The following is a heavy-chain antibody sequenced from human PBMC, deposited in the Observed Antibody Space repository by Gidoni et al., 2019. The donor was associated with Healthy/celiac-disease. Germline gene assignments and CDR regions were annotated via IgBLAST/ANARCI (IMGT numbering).Heavy chain of an antibody. V-gene: IGHV3-30-3*01. D-gene: IGHD3-16*01. CDR1: GFTFSSYA. Sequence: QVQLVESGGGVVQPGRSLRLSCAASGFTFSSYAMHWVRQAPGKGLEWVAVISYDGSNKYYADSVKGRFTISRDNSKNTLYLQMNSLRAEDTAVYYCARDGEGWGSEIMFVDYWGQGTLVTVSS. J-gene: IGHJ4*02. CDR2: ISYDGSNK. CDR3: ARDGEGWGSEIMFVDY.